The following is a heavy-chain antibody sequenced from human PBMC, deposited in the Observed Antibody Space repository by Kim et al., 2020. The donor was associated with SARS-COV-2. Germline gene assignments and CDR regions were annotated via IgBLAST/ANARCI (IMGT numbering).Heavy chain of an antibody. J-gene: IGHJ4*02. CDR1: GGSFSGYY. D-gene: IGHD3-22*01. CDR3: ASGNLSNTMIVVVITAMSYSFCS. CDR2: INDSGST. V-gene: IGHV4-34*01. Sequence: SETLSLTCAVYGGSFSGYYWSWIRQRPGTGLEWIWEINDSGSTNYNPSLKSRVNISVDTSKNQLSLKLNSVTAADTAVYYCASGNLSNTMIVVVITAMSYSFCSWGQGTLVTVSS.